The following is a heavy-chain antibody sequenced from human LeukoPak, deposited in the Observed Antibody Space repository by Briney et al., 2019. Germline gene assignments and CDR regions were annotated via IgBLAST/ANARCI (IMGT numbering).Heavy chain of an antibody. Sequence: SETLSLTCTVSGGSISSGGYYWSWIRQHPGKGLEWIGYIYYSGSTYYNPSLKSRVTISVDTSKNQFPLKLSSVTAADTAVYYCARDLNYYDSSGYSWYFDLWGRGTLVTVSS. CDR1: GGSISSGGYY. CDR3: ARDLNYYDSSGYSWYFDL. V-gene: IGHV4-31*03. CDR2: IYYSGST. D-gene: IGHD3-22*01. J-gene: IGHJ2*01.